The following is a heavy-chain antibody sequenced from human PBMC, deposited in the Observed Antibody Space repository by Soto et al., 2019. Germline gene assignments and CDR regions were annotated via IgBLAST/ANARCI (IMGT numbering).Heavy chain of an antibody. CDR1: GFTFSSYW. CDR2: IKQDGSEK. D-gene: IGHD4-17*01. Sequence: GGSLRLSCAASGFTFSSYWMSWVRQAPGKGLEWVANIKQDGSEKYYVDSVKGRFTISRDNPKNSLYLQMNSLRAEDTAVYYCARASGDYVPRYFDLWGRGTLVTVSS. V-gene: IGHV3-7*04. CDR3: ARASGDYVPRYFDL. J-gene: IGHJ2*01.